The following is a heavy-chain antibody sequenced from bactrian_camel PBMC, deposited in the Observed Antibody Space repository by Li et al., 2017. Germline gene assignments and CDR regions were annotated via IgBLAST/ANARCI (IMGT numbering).Heavy chain of an antibody. CDR1: GDTYIIRR. Sequence: QVQLVESGGGLVQPGGSLRLSCAASGDTYIIRRMAWFRQAPGKEREGVARIGTRDGTIVYADSVKGRFTASRDISKHTMYLQMNNLKPEDTAMYYCAADRLCVSVLRGTASYWGQGTQVTVS. D-gene: IGHD2*01. V-gene: IGHV3S54*01. CDR3: AADRLCVSVLRGTASY. J-gene: IGHJ4*01. CDR2: IGTRDGTI.